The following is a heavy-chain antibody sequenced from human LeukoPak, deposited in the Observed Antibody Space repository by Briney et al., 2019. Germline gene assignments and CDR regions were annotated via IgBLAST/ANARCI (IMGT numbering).Heavy chain of an antibody. J-gene: IGHJ4*02. V-gene: IGHV4-59*08. CDR3: ARLDCDADSCYNY. Sequence: PSETLSLTCIVSGNSISTAYWSWVRQSPTKGLEWIAHINYRGNTEYNPSVKSRVTVTVDTSQNHVSPNMRSVTAADTAVYYCARLDCDADSCYNYWGLGTLVTVSS. CDR2: INYRGNT. D-gene: IGHD2-15*01. CDR1: GNSISTAY.